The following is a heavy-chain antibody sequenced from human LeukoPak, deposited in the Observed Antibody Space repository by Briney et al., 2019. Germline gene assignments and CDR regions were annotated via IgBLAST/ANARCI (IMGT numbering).Heavy chain of an antibody. CDR3: ARDGVTSSVDY. CDR2: IKEDGSRK. D-gene: IGHD2-21*02. V-gene: IGHV3-7*01. J-gene: IGHJ4*02. CDR1: GFTFNNYW. Sequence: GGSLRLSCAASGFTFNNYWMSWVRQAPGKGLEWLANIKEDGSRKYHVDSVKGRFTISGDNAKKSLFLQMNSLRAEDTAVYYCARDGVTSSVDYWGQGTLVTVSS.